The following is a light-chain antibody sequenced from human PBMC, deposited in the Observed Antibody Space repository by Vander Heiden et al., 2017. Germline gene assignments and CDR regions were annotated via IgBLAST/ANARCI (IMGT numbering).Light chain of an antibody. J-gene: IGLJ2*01. CDR3: SSYGGDNNLV. Sequence: SALTQPPSASGSPGQSVTISCTGTSSDVGGYDYVSWYQQHPGKAPKLMIYEVNKRPSGVPDRFSGSKSGNTASLTVSGLQADDEADYYCSSYGGDNNLVFGGGTKVTVL. V-gene: IGLV2-8*01. CDR1: SSDVGGYDY. CDR2: EVN.